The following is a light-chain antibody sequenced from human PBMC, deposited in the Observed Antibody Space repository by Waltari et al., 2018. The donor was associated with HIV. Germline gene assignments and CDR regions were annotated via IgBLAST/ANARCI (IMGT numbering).Light chain of an antibody. V-gene: IGLV2-11*01. CDR2: DVS. CDR3: CSYAGSYTHVV. J-gene: IGLJ2*01. Sequence: QSALTQPRSVSGSPGQSVTISCTGTSSDVGGYHYVSWYQQHPGKAPKLMIYDVSKRPSGFPDRFSGSKSGNTASLTISGLQAEDEADYYCCSYAGSYTHVVFGGGTKLTVL. CDR1: SSDVGGYHY.